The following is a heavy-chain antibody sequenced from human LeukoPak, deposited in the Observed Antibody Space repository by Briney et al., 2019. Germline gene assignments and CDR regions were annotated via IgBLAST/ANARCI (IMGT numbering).Heavy chain of an antibody. CDR2: ISGSGGST. CDR1: GFTFSSYA. D-gene: IGHD3-3*01. V-gene: IGHV3-23*01. J-gene: IGHJ5*02. Sequence: PGGSLRLSCAASGFTFSSYAMSWVRQAPGKGLEWVSAISGSGGSTYYADSVKGRFTISRDNAKNTLYLQMNSLRAEDTAVYYCARADLEWLFQNWFDPWGQGTLVTVSS. CDR3: ARADLEWLFQNWFDP.